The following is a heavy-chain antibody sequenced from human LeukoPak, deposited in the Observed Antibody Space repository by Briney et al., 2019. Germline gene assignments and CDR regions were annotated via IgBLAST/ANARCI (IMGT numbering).Heavy chain of an antibody. V-gene: IGHV3-23*01. D-gene: IGHD5/OR15-5a*01. CDR2: ISGSGGST. J-gene: IGHJ6*02. CDR3: AKDLPSYYYYGMDV. Sequence: GGSLRLSCAASGFTFSSYAMSWVRLAPGKGLEWVSAISGSGGSTYYADSVKGRFTISRDNSKNTLYLQMNSLRAEDTAVYYCAKDLPSYYYYGMDVWGQGTTVTVSS. CDR1: GFTFSSYA.